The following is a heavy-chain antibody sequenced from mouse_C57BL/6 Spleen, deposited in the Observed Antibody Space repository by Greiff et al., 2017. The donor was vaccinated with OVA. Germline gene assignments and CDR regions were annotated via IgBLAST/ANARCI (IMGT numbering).Heavy chain of an antibody. V-gene: IGHV5-17*01. J-gene: IGHJ4*01. CDR1: GFTFSDYG. D-gene: IGHD2-12*01. CDR2: ISSGSSTI. CDR3: ATLLRRDYYAMDY. Sequence: EVKLMESGGGLVKPGGSLKLSCAASGFTFSDYGMHWVRQAPEKGLEWVAYISSGSSTIYYADTVKGRFTISRDNAKNTLFLQMTSLRSEDTAMYYCATLLRRDYYAMDYWGQGTSVTVSS.